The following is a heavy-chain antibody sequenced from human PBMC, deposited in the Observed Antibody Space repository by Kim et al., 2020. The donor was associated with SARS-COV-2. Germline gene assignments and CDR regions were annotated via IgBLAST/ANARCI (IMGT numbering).Heavy chain of an antibody. CDR2: IKQDGHQK. J-gene: IGHJ3*02. CDR3: ARDGDLYSSGKDAFDI. Sequence: GGSLRLSCAASGFTFSSYWMTWVRQAPGKGLEWVANIKQDGHQKYYVDSVKGRFTISRDNAKNSLYLQMNSLRAEDTAVYYCARDGDLYSSGKDAFDIWGQGTMVTVSS. CDR1: GFTFSSYW. V-gene: IGHV3-7*01. D-gene: IGHD6-19*01.